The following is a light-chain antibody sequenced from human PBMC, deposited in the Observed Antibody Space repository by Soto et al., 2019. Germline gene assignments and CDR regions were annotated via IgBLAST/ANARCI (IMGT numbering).Light chain of an antibody. CDR1: QTVSSSY. Sequence: EIVLTQSPGTLSLSPGERATLSCRASQTVSSSYLAWFQQKPGQAPRLLTYGPSSRASGIPDRFSASGSGTDFTLTISRLEPEDFAVYYCQQYGRSPWTFGQGTKVDIK. CDR3: QQYGRSPWT. CDR2: GPS. J-gene: IGKJ1*01. V-gene: IGKV3-20*01.